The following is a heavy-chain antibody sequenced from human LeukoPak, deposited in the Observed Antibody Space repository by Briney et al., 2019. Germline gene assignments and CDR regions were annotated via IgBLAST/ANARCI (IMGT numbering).Heavy chain of an antibody. V-gene: IGHV4-34*01. D-gene: IGHD3-22*01. Sequence: SETLSLTCAVYGGSFSGYYWSWIRQPPGKGLEWIGEINHSGSTNYNPSLTSRVTISVDTSKNQFSLKLSSVTAADTAVYYFAGSRVYYDSSGYWVRAGASDYWGQGTLVTVSS. CDR1: GGSFSGYY. CDR3: AGSRVYYDSSGYWVRAGASDY. J-gene: IGHJ4*02. CDR2: INHSGST.